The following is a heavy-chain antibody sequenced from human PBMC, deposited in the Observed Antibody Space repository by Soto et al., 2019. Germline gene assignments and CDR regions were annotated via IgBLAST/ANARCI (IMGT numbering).Heavy chain of an antibody. CDR3: ARGPGYDYVWGSYRYSWFDP. Sequence: PLETLSLTCTVSGGSISSYYWSWIRQPPGKGLEWIGYIYYSGSTNYNPSLKSRVTISVDTSKNQFSLKLSSVTAADTAVYYCARGPGYDYVWGSYRYSWFDPWGQGTLVTVSS. J-gene: IGHJ5*02. CDR2: IYYSGST. D-gene: IGHD3-16*02. CDR1: GGSISSYY. V-gene: IGHV4-59*01.